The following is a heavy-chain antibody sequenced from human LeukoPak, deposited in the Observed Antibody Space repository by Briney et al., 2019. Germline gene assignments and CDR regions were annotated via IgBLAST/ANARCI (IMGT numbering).Heavy chain of an antibody. CDR2: IYPGDSDT. D-gene: IGHD5-24*01. J-gene: IGHJ4*02. Sequence: GESLKISCKGSGYSFTGYWIGWVRQMPGKGLEWMGIIYPGDSDTRYSPPFQGQVTISADKSISTAYLQRSSLKASDTAMYYCARPRDGYNPTYLDYWGQGTLVTVSS. CDR1: GYSFTGYW. V-gene: IGHV5-51*01. CDR3: ARPRDGYNPTYLDY.